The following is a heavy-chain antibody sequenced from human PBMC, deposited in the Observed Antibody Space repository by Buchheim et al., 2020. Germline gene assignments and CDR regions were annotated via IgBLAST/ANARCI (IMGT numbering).Heavy chain of an antibody. D-gene: IGHD4-17*01. J-gene: IGHJ6*02. CDR1: GGSITSYY. CDR3: ARDSTVTSFRPYGMDV. CDR2: IYSSGST. Sequence: QVQLQESGPGLVKPSETLSLTCTVSGGSITSYYWSWIRQPPGKGLEWIGYIYSSGSTNYNPSLKSRVPLSVDTSKNQFSLKLSSVTAADTAVYYCARDSTVTSFRPYGMDVWGQGTT. V-gene: IGHV4-59*01.